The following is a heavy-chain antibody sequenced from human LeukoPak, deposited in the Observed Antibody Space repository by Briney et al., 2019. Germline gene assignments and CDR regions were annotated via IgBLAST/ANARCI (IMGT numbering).Heavy chain of an antibody. D-gene: IGHD2-15*01. Sequence: GGSLRLSCAAPGFTFSSYSMNWVRQAPGKGLEWVAVISYDGGNKYYSDSVKGRFTISRDNSKNTLYLQMSSLRAEDTAVYYCAKGYCSGGSCLVIDYWGQGTLVTVSS. CDR3: AKGYCSGGSCLVIDY. CDR2: ISYDGGNK. J-gene: IGHJ4*02. CDR1: GFTFSSYS. V-gene: IGHV3-30*18.